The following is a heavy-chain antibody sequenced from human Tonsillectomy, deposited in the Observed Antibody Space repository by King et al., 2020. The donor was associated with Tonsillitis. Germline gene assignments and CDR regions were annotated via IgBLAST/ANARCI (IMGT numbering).Heavy chain of an antibody. CDR1: GVTFSDYY. D-gene: IGHD3-16*01. Sequence: VQLVEAGGGLVKPGGALRLSCAASGVTFSDYYMSWIRQAPGKGLAWVSYISSSGSTIYYADSVKGRFTISRDNAKKPLYLQMNSLCAEDTAVYYCARDLLNLGGGMDVWGQGTTVTVSS. CDR2: ISSSGSTI. V-gene: IGHV3-11*01. J-gene: IGHJ6*02. CDR3: ARDLLNLGGGMDV.